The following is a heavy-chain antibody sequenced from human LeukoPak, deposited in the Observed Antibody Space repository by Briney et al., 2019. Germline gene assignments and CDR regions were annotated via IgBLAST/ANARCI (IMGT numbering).Heavy chain of an antibody. CDR1: GFTFSGSA. CDR2: IGSKANSYAT. Sequence: GGSLRLSCAASGFTFSGSAMHWVRQASGKGLEWVGRIGSKANSYATAYAASVKGKFTISRDDSKNTAYLQMNSLKTEDTAVYYCTSRPIYSGSSDAFDIWGQGTMVTVSS. D-gene: IGHD1-26*01. CDR3: TSRPIYSGSSDAFDI. V-gene: IGHV3-73*01. J-gene: IGHJ3*02.